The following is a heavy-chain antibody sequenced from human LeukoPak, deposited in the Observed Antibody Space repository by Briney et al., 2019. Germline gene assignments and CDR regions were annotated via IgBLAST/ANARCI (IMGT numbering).Heavy chain of an antibody. Sequence: GGSLRLSCAASGFTFSDDWMTWIRQPPGKGLEWVANIKRDGSEKHYVDSVEGRFIISRDNAENSLYLQMNSLRAEDTAVYYCVRDPYGGNHYWGQGTLVTVSS. CDR1: GFTFSDDW. J-gene: IGHJ4*02. V-gene: IGHV3-7*03. D-gene: IGHD4-23*01. CDR2: IKRDGSEK. CDR3: VRDPYGGNHY.